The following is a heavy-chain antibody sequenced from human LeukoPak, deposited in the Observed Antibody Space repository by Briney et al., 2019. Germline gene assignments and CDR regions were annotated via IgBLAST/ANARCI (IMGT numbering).Heavy chain of an antibody. CDR3: VGGYYDSGVYYYKNYFDY. J-gene: IGHJ4*02. CDR1: GYTFTDYY. D-gene: IGHD3-22*01. V-gene: IGHV1-2*02. CDR2: INPNSGGT. Sequence: ASVKVSCKASGYTFTDYYMHWVRQAPGQGLEWMGWINPNSGGTNYAQKFQGRVTMTRDTSISTAYMELSRLRSDDTALYYCVGGYYDSGVYYYKNYFDYGGKEPLVPVP.